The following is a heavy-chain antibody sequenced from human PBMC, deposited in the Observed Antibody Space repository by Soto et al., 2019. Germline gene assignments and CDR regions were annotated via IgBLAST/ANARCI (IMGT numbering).Heavy chain of an antibody. CDR1: GGSISSGGYY. D-gene: IGHD2-2*01. V-gene: IGHV4-31*03. Sequence: QVQLQESGPGLVKPSQTLSLTCTVSGGSISSGGYYWSWIRQHPGKGLEWIGYIYYSGSTYHNPSLKSRVTIAVDTSKNQFSLKLSSVTAADTAVYYCVGTVVVPAASPHAFDIWGQGTMVTVSS. CDR3: VGTVVVPAASPHAFDI. CDR2: IYYSGST. J-gene: IGHJ3*02.